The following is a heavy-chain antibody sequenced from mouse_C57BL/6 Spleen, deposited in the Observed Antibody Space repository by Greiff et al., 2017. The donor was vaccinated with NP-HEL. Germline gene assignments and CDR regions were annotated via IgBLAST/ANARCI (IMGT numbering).Heavy chain of an antibody. CDR1: GFTFSDYG. V-gene: IGHV5-15*01. Sequence: EVKVVESGGGLVQPGGSLKLSCAASGFTFSDYGMAWVRQAPRKGPEWVAFISNLVYSIYYADTVTGRFTISRENAKNTLYLEMSSLRSEDTAMYYCARQEGDGHYYGGFAYWGQGTLVTVSA. J-gene: IGHJ3*01. D-gene: IGHD1-1*01. CDR3: ARQEGDGHYYGGFAY. CDR2: ISNLVYSI.